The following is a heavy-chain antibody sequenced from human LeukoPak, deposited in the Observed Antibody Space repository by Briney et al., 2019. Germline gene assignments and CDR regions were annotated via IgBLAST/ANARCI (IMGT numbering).Heavy chain of an antibody. J-gene: IGHJ6*02. CDR1: GFTFNYYA. CDR2: ISWNSGNK. V-gene: IGHV3-9*01. D-gene: IGHD1-26*01. Sequence: PGGSLRLSCAASGFTFNYYAMNWVRQAPGKGLEWVSGISWNSGNKGYADSVKGRFTISRDNAKNSLYLQMNSLRTEDTALYYCAKDRVGATGGYYGMDVWGQGTTVTVSS. CDR3: AKDRVGATGGYYGMDV.